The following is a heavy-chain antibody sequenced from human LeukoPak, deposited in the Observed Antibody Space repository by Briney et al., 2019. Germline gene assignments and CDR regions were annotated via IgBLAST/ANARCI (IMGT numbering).Heavy chain of an antibody. D-gene: IGHD6-6*01. Sequence: GGSLRLSCTASGFTFSSYTMHWVRQAPGKGLEYVSGISGNWDGTYYANSVKGRFTISRDNSKNTLYLQMGSLRAEDMAVYYCAREVLGYSSTSDYWGQGTLVTVSS. J-gene: IGHJ4*02. V-gene: IGHV3-64*01. CDR3: AREVLGYSSTSDY. CDR1: GFTFSSYT. CDR2: ISGNWDGT.